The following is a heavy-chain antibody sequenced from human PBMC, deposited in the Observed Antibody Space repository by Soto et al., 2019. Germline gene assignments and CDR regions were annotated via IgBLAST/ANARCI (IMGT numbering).Heavy chain of an antibody. V-gene: IGHV1-18*01. CDR2: ISAYNGNT. Sequence: ASVKVSCKASGYTFTSYGISWVRQAPGQGLEWMGWISAYNGNTNYTQKLQGRVTMTTDTSTSTAYMELRSLRSDDTAAYYCARDEGGSYYFDYFDYWGQGTPVTVSS. D-gene: IGHD1-26*01. CDR1: GYTFTSYG. CDR3: ARDEGGSYYFDYFDY. J-gene: IGHJ4*02.